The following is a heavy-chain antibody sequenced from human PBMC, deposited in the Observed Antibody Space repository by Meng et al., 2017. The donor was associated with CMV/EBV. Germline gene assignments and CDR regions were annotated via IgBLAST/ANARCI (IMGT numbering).Heavy chain of an antibody. CDR2: IIPIFGTA. Sequence: SVKVSCKASGGTFSSYTISWVRQAPGQGLEWMGGIIPIFGTANYAQKFQGRVTITTDESTSTAYMELSGLRSEDTAVYYCARGEITIFGVGNDAFDIWGQGTMVTVSS. D-gene: IGHD3-3*01. CDR1: GGTFSSYT. CDR3: ARGEITIFGVGNDAFDI. V-gene: IGHV1-69*05. J-gene: IGHJ3*02.